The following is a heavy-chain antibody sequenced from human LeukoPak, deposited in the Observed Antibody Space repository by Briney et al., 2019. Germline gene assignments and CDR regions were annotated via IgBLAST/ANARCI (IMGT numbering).Heavy chain of an antibody. J-gene: IGHJ4*02. V-gene: IGHV3-53*04. Sequence: PGGSLRLSCAASGFTVSSNYMSWVRQAPGKGLEWVSVIYSGGSTYYADSVKGRFTISRHNSKSTLYLQMNSLRAEDTAVYYCAREHCSTSCYLDRWGQGTLVTVSS. CDR2: IYSGGST. CDR1: GFTVSSNY. CDR3: AREHCSTSCYLDR. D-gene: IGHD2-2*01.